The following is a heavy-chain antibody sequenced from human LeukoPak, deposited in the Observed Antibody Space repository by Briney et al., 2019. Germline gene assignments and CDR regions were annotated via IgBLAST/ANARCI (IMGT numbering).Heavy chain of an antibody. D-gene: IGHD3-22*01. CDR1: GGSFSGYY. CDR2: INHSGST. V-gene: IGHV4-34*01. Sequence: SETLSLTCAVYGGSFSGYYWSWIRQPPGKGLEWIGEINHSGSTNYNPSLKSRVTISVDTSKNQFSLKLSSVTAADTAVYYCARAYYYDSSGYYYYWGQGILVTVSS. J-gene: IGHJ4*02. CDR3: ARAYYYDSSGYYYY.